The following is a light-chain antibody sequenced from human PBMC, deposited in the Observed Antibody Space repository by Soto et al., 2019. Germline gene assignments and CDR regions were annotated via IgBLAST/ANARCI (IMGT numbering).Light chain of an antibody. J-gene: IGKJ2*01. Sequence: EIVLTQSPGTLSLSPGERATLSCRASQSVSSSYLAWYQQKPGQAPRLLIYGASSSATGIPDRFSGNGSGTDFTLNISRLEPEDFAVYYCQHFGSSSSTFGQGTKLEIK. V-gene: IGKV3-20*01. CDR1: QSVSSSY. CDR2: GAS. CDR3: QHFGSSSST.